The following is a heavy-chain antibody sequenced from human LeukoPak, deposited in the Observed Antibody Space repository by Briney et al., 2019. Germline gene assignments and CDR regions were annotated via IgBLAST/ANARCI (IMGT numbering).Heavy chain of an antibody. D-gene: IGHD4-23*01. J-gene: IGHJ4*02. CDR3: ARTVTTLVSWFDY. Sequence: ASVKVSCKASGYTFTNYYIHWVRQAPGQGLEWMGIINPGGGSTSYAQKFQGRVTMTRDISTSTVYMELSSLRSDGTAEFYCARTVTTLVSWFDYWGQGTLVTVSS. CDR2: INPGGGST. V-gene: IGHV1-46*01. CDR1: GYTFTNYY.